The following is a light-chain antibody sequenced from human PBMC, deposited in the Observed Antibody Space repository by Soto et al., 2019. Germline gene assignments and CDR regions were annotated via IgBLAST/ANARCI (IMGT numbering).Light chain of an antibody. Sequence: DIPMTQSPSSLSASVGDRVTITCRASQSISSYLNWYQQKPGKPPKLLIYAASSLQSGVPSRFSGSGSGTDFTLTISSLQPEEFATYYCQQSDSTPPTFGGGTKVEIK. V-gene: IGKV1-39*01. CDR2: AAS. J-gene: IGKJ4*01. CDR3: QQSDSTPPT. CDR1: QSISSY.